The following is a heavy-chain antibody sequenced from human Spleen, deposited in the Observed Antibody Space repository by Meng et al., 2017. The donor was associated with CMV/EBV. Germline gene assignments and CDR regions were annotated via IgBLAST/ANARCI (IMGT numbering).Heavy chain of an antibody. CDR3: GGGTGTTSSYFDY. J-gene: IGHJ4*02. V-gene: IGHV3-7*04. D-gene: IGHD1-7*01. CDR1: GFTFRDYW. CDR2: IKRDGSEK. Sequence: GESLKIACAASGFTFRDYWVAWVHQTPGKGLEWVANIKRDGSEKYYVDSVKCRFTVSRDNAKNSLYLQMRTLRAEDTAVYYCGGGTGTTSSYFDYWGQGTLVTVSS.